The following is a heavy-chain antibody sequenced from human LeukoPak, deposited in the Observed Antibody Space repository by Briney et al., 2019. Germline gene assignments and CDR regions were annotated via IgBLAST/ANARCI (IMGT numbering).Heavy chain of an antibody. D-gene: IGHD4-17*01. CDR1: GYTFTSYY. CDR2: INPSGGRT. CDR3: TRGGRDYGDTRLDP. Sequence: ASVKVSCKASGYTFTSYYMHWVRQAPGQGLEWMGMINPSGGRTTYAQKFQGRVTMTRDTSTSTANIELYSLRSDDTAVYYCTRGGRDYGDTRLDPWGQGTLVTVSS. J-gene: IGHJ5*02. V-gene: IGHV1-46*01.